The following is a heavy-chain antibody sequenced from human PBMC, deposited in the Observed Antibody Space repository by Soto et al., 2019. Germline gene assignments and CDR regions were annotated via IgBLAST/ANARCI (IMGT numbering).Heavy chain of an antibody. J-gene: IGHJ6*02. CDR2: VHHSWGS. CDR1: GGSISSYY. Sequence: QVQLQESGPGLVKPSETLSLSCTVSGGSISSYYWSWFRQSPGKRMEWIGYVHHSWGSSYNPSLQTRVAISLVTSTSQFSLKVTSVTATDPAVYYCARQGFGPLHGLVDVWGQGTTVTVSS. CDR3: ARQGFGPLHGLVDV. D-gene: IGHD3-10*01. V-gene: IGHV4-59*08.